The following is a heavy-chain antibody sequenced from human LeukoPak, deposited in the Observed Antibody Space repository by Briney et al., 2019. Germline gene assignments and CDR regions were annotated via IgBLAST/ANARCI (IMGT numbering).Heavy chain of an antibody. D-gene: IGHD6-19*01. CDR1: GDSISSYY. V-gene: IGHV4-59*01. J-gene: IGHJ4*02. Sequence: SETLSLTCTVSGDSISSYYWSWIRQPPGKGLEWIGYIYYSGSSNYNPSLKSRVTISVDTSKNQFSLKLSSVTAADTAVYYCARVGSVASQNFDYWGQGTLVTVSS. CDR2: IYYSGSS. CDR3: ARVGSVASQNFDY.